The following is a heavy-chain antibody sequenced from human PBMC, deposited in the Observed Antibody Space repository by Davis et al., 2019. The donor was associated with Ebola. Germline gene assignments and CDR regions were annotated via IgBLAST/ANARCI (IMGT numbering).Heavy chain of an antibody. Sequence: SETLSLTCTVSGGSISSYYWSWIRQPPGKGLEWIGYIYYSGSTNYNPSLKSRVAMSGLASKNQFSLKLTSVTAADTAVYYCARHGGGTYSQFDYWGQGTLVTVSS. V-gene: IGHV4-59*08. D-gene: IGHD3-10*01. CDR2: IYYSGST. CDR1: GGSISSYY. CDR3: ARHGGGTYSQFDY. J-gene: IGHJ4*02.